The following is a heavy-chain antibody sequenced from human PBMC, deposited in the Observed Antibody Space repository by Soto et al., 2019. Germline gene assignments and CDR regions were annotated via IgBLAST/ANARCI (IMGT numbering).Heavy chain of an antibody. D-gene: IGHD6-19*01. CDR3: ARLGAQWLVPNYAFDI. Sequence: QVQLVESGGGVVQPGRSLRLSCAASGFTFSSYGMHWVRQAPGKGLEWVAVIWYDGSNKYYADSVKGRFTISRDNSKNTLYRQMNRLRAADTAVYYCARLGAQWLVPNYAFDIWGQGTMVTVSS. CDR2: IWYDGSNK. V-gene: IGHV3-33*01. CDR1: GFTFSSYG. J-gene: IGHJ3*02.